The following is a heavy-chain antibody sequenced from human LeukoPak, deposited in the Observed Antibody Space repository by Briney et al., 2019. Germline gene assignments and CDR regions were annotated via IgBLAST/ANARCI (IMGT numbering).Heavy chain of an antibody. Sequence: SETLSLTCTVSSGSINSYYWGWVRQPAGRGLEWIGRIYTTGNTHYNPSLKSRLTMSIDTSRRQFSLNLTSVTAADTAIYYCARHGYTASDYFLDYWSQGTLATVSS. J-gene: IGHJ4*02. D-gene: IGHD3-16*01. CDR2: IYTTGNT. CDR1: SGSINSYY. V-gene: IGHV4-4*07. CDR3: ARHGYTASDYFLDY.